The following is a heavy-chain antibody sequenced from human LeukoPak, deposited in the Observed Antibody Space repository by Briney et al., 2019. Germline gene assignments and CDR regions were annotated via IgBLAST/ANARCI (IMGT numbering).Heavy chain of an antibody. D-gene: IGHD2-8*01. CDR2: IKSKTDGGTT. V-gene: IGHV3-15*01. J-gene: IGHJ4*02. CDR1: GFTFSNAW. CDR3: TTYPMVYAINY. Sequence: GGSLRLSCGASGFTFSNAWMSWVRQAPGKGLEWVGRIKSKTDGGTTDYAAPVKGIFTISRDYSKNTLFLQVSGLKTEDTAVYYCTTYPMVYAINYWGQGTLVTVSS.